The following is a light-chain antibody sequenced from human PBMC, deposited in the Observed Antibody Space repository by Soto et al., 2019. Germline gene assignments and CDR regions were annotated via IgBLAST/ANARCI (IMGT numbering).Light chain of an antibody. CDR3: QTWGSGDWV. CDR1: SGHSSYP. Sequence: QPVLTQSPSASASLGASVKLTCTLDSGHSSYPIAWHQQQPEKGPRFLMRLNSDGSHNKGDGIPNRFSGSSSGAERYLTISSLQSEDEADYFCQTWGSGDWVFGGGTK. V-gene: IGLV4-69*02. J-gene: IGLJ3*02. CDR2: LNSDGSH.